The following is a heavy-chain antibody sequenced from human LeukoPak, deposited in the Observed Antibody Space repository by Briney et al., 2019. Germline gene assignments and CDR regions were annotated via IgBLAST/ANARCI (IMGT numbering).Heavy chain of an antibody. D-gene: IGHD6-19*01. J-gene: IGHJ4*02. V-gene: IGHV4-34*01. CDR3: ARGGYDIAVAGTRKEYYFDY. CDR1: GGSFSGYY. Sequence: SETLPLTCAVYGGSFSGYYWSWIRQPPGKGLEWIGEINHSGSTNYNPSLKSRVTISVDTSKNRFSLKLSSVTAADTAVYYCARGGYDIAVAGTRKEYYFDYWGQGTLVTVSS. CDR2: INHSGST.